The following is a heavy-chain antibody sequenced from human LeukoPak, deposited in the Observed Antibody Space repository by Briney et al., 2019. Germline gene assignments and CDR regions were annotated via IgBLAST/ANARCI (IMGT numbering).Heavy chain of an antibody. D-gene: IGHD3-3*01. V-gene: IGHV4-4*07. Sequence: HSETLSLTCTVSGGSISGYYGNWIRQPAGKGLEGIGRIYTSGSTNYNPSLKSRVTISVHTSKNQFSLKLSSVTAADTAVYYCARSYYDFWSGYSPNYYMDVWGKGTTVTVSS. J-gene: IGHJ6*03. CDR3: ARSYYDFWSGYSPNYYMDV. CDR2: IYTSGST. CDR1: GGSISGYY.